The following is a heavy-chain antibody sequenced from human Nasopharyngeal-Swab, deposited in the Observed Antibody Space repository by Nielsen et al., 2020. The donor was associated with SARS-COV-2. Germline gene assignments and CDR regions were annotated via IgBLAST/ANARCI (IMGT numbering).Heavy chain of an antibody. CDR2: ISYDGSNK. CDR3: ASPGGVATKTKYYYYGMDV. V-gene: IGHV3-30*03. Sequence: SLKISCAASGFTFSSYGMHWVRQAPGKGLEWVAVISYDGSNKYYADSVKGRFTISRDNSKNTLYLQMNSLRAEDTAVYYCASPGGVATKTKYYYYGMDVWGQGTTVTVSS. J-gene: IGHJ6*02. D-gene: IGHD5-12*01. CDR1: GFTFSSYG.